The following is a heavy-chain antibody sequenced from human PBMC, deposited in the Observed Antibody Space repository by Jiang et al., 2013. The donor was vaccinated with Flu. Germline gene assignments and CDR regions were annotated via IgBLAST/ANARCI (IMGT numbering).Heavy chain of an antibody. J-gene: IGHJ4*02. CDR3: ARGLPYGGNAQLYYFDY. V-gene: IGHV1-8*01. CDR1: GYTFTSYD. CDR2: MNPNSGNT. D-gene: IGHD4-23*01. Sequence: SGAEVKKPGASVKVSCKASGYTFTSYDINWVRQATGQGLEWMGWMNPNSGNTGYAQKFQGRVTMTRNTSISTAYMELSSLRSEDTAVYYCARGLPYGGNAQLYYFDYWGQGTLVTVSS.